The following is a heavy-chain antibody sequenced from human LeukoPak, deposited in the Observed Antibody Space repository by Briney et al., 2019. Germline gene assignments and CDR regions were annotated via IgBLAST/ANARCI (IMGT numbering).Heavy chain of an antibody. CDR3: VKDKWIDY. Sequence: PGGSLRLSCSVPGFTFSAYTMHWVRQAPGRGLQYVSSININGGKTYYADSVKGRFTISRDNSKNTLFLQMSSLRVEDTAVYYCVKDKWIDYWGQGVLVTVSS. CDR1: GFTFSAYT. J-gene: IGHJ4*02. D-gene: IGHD2-8*01. CDR2: ININGGKT. V-gene: IGHV3-64D*09.